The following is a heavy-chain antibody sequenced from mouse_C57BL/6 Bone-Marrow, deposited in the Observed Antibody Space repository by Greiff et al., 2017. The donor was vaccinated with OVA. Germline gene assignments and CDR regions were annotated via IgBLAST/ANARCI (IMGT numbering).Heavy chain of an antibody. Sequence: QVQLQQPGAELVMPGASVKLSCKASGYTFTSYWMHWVKQRPGQGLEWIGEIDPSDSYTNYNQKFKGKSTLTVDKSSSTAYMQLSSLPSEDSAVYYCARDDYVPYWYFDVWGTGTTVTVSS. CDR1: GYTFTSYW. V-gene: IGHV1-69*01. CDR2: IDPSDSYT. J-gene: IGHJ1*03. CDR3: ARDDYVPYWYFDV. D-gene: IGHD2-4*01.